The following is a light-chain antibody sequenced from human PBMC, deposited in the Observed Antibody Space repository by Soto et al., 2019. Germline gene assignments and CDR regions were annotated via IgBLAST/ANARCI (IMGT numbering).Light chain of an antibody. Sequence: QSSPTPPAPRSGAPGQSITLSCPWTHSVGGGYNYVSWYQQHPGKAPKLMIYGVTNRPSGVSNRFSGSKSGNTASLTISGLQAEDEADYYCISYTSSTTYDFGTGTKVTVL. J-gene: IGLJ1*01. CDR1: HSVGGGYNY. CDR2: GVT. CDR3: ISYTSSTTYD. V-gene: IGLV2-14*01.